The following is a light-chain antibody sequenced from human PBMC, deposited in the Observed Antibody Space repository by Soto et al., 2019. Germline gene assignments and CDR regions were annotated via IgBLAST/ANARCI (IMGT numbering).Light chain of an antibody. Sequence: SPATLSLSPGERATLSCRASQSVSSYLAWYQQKPGQAPRLLIYDASNRATGIPARFSGSGSGTDFTLTISSLEPEDFAVYYCQQGDTFGQGTRLEI. J-gene: IGKJ5*01. CDR2: DAS. CDR3: QQGDT. CDR1: QSVSSY. V-gene: IGKV3-11*01.